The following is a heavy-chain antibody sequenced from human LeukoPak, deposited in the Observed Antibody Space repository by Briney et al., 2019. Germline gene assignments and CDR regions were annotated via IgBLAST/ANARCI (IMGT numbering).Heavy chain of an antibody. CDR1: GFTFSSYE. J-gene: IGHJ6*02. V-gene: IGHV3-48*03. CDR2: ISSSGRTI. CDR3: ARVGTAAYGMDV. Sequence: GGSLRLSCAASGFTFSSYEMNWVRQAPGKGLEWVSDISSSGRTIHYADSVKGRFTISRDNAKNSLYLQMNSLRAEDTAVYYCARVGTAAYGMDVWGQGTTVTVSS. D-gene: IGHD6-13*01.